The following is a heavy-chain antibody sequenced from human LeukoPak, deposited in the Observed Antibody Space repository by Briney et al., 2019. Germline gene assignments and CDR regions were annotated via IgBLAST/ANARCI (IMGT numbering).Heavy chain of an antibody. J-gene: IGHJ3*02. V-gene: IGHV3-66*02. CDR1: GFTVSSNY. Sequence: PGGSLRLSCAASGFTVSSNYMSWVRQAPGKGLEWVSVIYSGGSTYYADSVKGRFTISRDNSKNTLYLQMNSLRAEDTAVYYCARDQSVVPAARGIGNYAFDIWGQGTMVTVSS. CDR3: ARDQSVVPAARGIGNYAFDI. D-gene: IGHD2-2*01. CDR2: IYSGGST.